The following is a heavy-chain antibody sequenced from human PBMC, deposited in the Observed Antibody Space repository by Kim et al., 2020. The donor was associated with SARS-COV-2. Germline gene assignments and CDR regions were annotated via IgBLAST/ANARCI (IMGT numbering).Heavy chain of an antibody. CDR1: GYTFTSYG. CDR2: ISAYNGNT. J-gene: IGHJ6*02. D-gene: IGHD6-13*01. Sequence: ASVKVSCKASGYTFTSYGISWVRQAPGQGLEWMGWISAYNGNTNYAQKLQGRVTMTTDTSTSTAYMELRSLRSDDTAVYYCARDVPYSSSWYGVYYYYGMDVWGQGTMVTVSS. CDR3: ARDVPYSSSWYGVYYYYGMDV. V-gene: IGHV1-18*01.